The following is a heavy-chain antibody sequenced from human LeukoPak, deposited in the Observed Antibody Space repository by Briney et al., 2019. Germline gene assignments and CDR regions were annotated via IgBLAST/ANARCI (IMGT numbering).Heavy chain of an antibody. V-gene: IGHV4-4*07. J-gene: IGHJ6*02. Sequence: PSETLSHTCTVSGGSISSYYWSWIRQPAGEGLEWIGRIYTSGSTNYNPSLKSRVTMSVDTSKNQFSLKLSSVTAADTAVYYCARDLVSSSWLSANYYYYYGMDVWGQGTTVTVSS. D-gene: IGHD6-13*01. CDR1: GGSISSYY. CDR2: IYTSGST. CDR3: ARDLVSSSWLSANYYYYYGMDV.